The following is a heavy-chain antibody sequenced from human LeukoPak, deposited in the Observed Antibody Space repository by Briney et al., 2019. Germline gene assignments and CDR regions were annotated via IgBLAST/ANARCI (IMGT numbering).Heavy chain of an antibody. CDR3: ARDSLNSDGMDV. CDR1: GGSISSYY. CDR2: IYYSGST. D-gene: IGHD2-21*01. J-gene: IGHJ6*02. Sequence: PSETLSLTCTVSGGSISSYYWSRIRQPPGKGLEWIGYIYYSGSTNYNPSLKSRVTISVDTSKNQFSLKLSSVTAADTAVYYCARDSLNSDGMDVWGQGTTVTVSS. V-gene: IGHV4-59*01.